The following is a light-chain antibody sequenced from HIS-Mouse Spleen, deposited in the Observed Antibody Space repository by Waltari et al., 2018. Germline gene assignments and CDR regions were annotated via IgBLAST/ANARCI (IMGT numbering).Light chain of an antibody. V-gene: IGKV1-8*01. Sequence: AIRMTQSPSSFSASTGDRVTITCRASQGISSYLAWYQQKPGKAPKRLIYAASTLQSGVPSRFSGSGSGTDFTLTISCLQSEDFATYYCQQYYSYPPYTFGQGTKLEIK. CDR2: AAS. CDR3: QQYYSYPPYT. CDR1: QGISSY. J-gene: IGKJ2*01.